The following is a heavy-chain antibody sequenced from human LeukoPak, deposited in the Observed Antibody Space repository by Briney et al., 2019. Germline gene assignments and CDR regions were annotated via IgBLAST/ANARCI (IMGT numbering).Heavy chain of an antibody. CDR1: GGCVSGYY. D-gene: IGHD4-17*01. Sequence: SYTLSLTCSVSGGCVSGYYWTWIRQPPGKGLEWVGYIHYSGSTNYNPSLKGRGTISIDTSKNQFSLRLSSVTAADTALYYCARADGDNYYYYGMDVWGQGTTVTVSS. CDR3: ARADGDNYYYYGMDV. V-gene: IGHV4-59*02. CDR2: IHYSGST. J-gene: IGHJ6*02.